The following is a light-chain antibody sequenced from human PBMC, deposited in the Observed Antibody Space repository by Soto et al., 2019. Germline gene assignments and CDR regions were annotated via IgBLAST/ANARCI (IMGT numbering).Light chain of an antibody. V-gene: IGKV3-20*01. Sequence: DIVITQSPLSLPVTPGEPASISCRSSQSLLHSNGYNYLAWYQQKPGQAPRLLIYGASSRATGIPDRFSGSGSGTDFTLTISRLEPEDFAVYYCQQYGSSPITFGQGTRLEIK. CDR1: QSLLHSNGYNY. J-gene: IGKJ5*01. CDR2: GAS. CDR3: QQYGSSPIT.